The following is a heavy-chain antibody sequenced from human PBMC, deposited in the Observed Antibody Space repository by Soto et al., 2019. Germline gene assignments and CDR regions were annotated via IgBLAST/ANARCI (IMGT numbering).Heavy chain of an antibody. CDR3: ANLMAFDY. D-gene: IGHD3-10*01. Sequence: PGVSLRLSCAASGFTFSSYAMHWVRQAPGKGLEWVAVISYDGSNKYYADSVKGRFTISRDNSKNTLYLQMNSLRAEDTAVYYCANLMAFDYWGQGTLVTVSS. J-gene: IGHJ4*02. V-gene: IGHV3-30-3*01. CDR1: GFTFSSYA. CDR2: ISYDGSNK.